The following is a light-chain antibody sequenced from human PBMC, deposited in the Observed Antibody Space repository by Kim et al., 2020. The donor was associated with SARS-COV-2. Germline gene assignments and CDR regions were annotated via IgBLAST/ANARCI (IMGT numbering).Light chain of an antibody. CDR1: SSNIGSNY. Sequence: ELTLPPSASGTPGQTVTISCSGSSSNIGSNYVYWHQQVPGTAPKLLISNNYERPSGVSDRFSGSKSGTSASLAISGLQSEDEADYYCAAWDDSLSVVIFGGGTQLTVL. J-gene: IGLJ2*01. CDR3: AAWDDSLSVVI. CDR2: NNY. V-gene: IGLV1-47*02.